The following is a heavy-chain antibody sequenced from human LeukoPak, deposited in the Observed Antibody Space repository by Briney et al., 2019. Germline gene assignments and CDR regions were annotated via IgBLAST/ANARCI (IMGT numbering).Heavy chain of an antibody. CDR1: RGTFSSYA. V-gene: IGHV1-2*02. Sequence: ASVKVSCKASRGTFSSYAISWVRQAPGQGLEWMGWINPNSGGTNYAQKFQGRVTMTRDTSISTAYMELSRLRSDDTAVYYCARDIPRHCSSTSCSQDYWGQGTLVTVSS. D-gene: IGHD2-2*01. CDR3: ARDIPRHCSSTSCSQDY. J-gene: IGHJ4*02. CDR2: INPNSGGT.